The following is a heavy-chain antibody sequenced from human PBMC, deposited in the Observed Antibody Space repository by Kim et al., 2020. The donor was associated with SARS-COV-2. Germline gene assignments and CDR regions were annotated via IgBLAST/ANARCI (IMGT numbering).Heavy chain of an antibody. Sequence: SETLSLTCSVSGGSISNSDNYWGWIRQSPGRGLEWIGSIYYTGSTHYNPSLKSRLTLSLDMSKNQFSLKLSSVTAADTAVYYCARDPMAAAGFDYWGQGTLVTVSS. V-gene: IGHV4-39*02. D-gene: IGHD6-13*01. CDR2: IYYTGST. CDR1: GGSISNSDNY. J-gene: IGHJ4*02. CDR3: ARDPMAAAGFDY.